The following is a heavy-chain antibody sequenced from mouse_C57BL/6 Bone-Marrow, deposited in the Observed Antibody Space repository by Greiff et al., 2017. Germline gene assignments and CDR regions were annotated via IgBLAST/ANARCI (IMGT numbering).Heavy chain of an antibody. Sequence: VQLQQSGAELVRPGASVKLSCKASGYTFTDYYINWVKQRPGQGLEWIARIYPGSGNTYYNEKFKGKATLTAEKSSSTAYMQLSSLTSEDSAVYFCARAGRLRRGFAYWGQGTRVTVSA. J-gene: IGHJ3*01. CDR2: IYPGSGNT. D-gene: IGHD2-4*01. CDR1: GYTFTDYY. CDR3: ARAGRLRRGFAY. V-gene: IGHV1-76*01.